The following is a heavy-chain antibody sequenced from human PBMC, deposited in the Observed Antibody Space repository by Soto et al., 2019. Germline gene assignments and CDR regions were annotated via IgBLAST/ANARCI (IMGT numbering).Heavy chain of an antibody. CDR3: ARDGRSSYSSGWYYFDY. Sequence: ASVKVSCKASGYTFTSYGISWVRQAPGQGLEWMGWISAYSGNTNYAQKLQGRVTMTTDTSTSTAYMELRSLRSEDTAVYYCARDGRSSYSSGWYYFDYWGQGTLVTVS. V-gene: IGHV1-18*01. CDR1: GYTFTSYG. J-gene: IGHJ4*02. D-gene: IGHD6-19*01. CDR2: ISAYSGNT.